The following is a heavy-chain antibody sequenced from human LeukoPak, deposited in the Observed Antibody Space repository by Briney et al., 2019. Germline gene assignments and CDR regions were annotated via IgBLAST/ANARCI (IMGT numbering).Heavy chain of an antibody. V-gene: IGHV3-48*01. CDR2: ISSSSITI. Sequence: GGSLRLSCEASGFSFSRYNMNWVRQAPGKGLEWVSYISSSSITIYYADSVKGQFTISRDNARNSLYLQMNTLRAEDTAVYYCARDGSVGGGYFDYWGQGTLVTVSS. J-gene: IGHJ4*02. D-gene: IGHD4-23*01. CDR1: GFSFSRYN. CDR3: ARDGSVGGGYFDY.